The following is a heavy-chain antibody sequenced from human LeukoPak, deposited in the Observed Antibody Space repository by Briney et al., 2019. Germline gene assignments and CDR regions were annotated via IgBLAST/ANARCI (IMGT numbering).Heavy chain of an antibody. CDR1: GFTFSSYS. CDR2: ISSSSSYI. V-gene: IGHV3-21*04. D-gene: IGHD3-10*01. J-gene: IGHJ4*02. CDR3: AGSSHSGFVELFGALDY. Sequence: GGPLRLSCAASGFTFSSYSMNWVRQAPGKGLEWVSSISSSSSYIYYADSVKGRFTISRDNSKNTLYLQMNSLKAEDTAVYYCAGSSHSGFVELFGALDYWGQGTLVTVSS.